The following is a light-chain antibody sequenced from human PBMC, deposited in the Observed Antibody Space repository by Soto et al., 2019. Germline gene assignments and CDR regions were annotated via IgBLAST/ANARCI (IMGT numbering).Light chain of an antibody. CDR1: QSVSNSY. Sequence: DIVLTQSPGTLSLSPGERATLSCRASQSVSNSYLAWYQQKPGQAPRLLIYGASSRAAGIPDRFSGSGSGTDFTLTISRLEPEDFAVYYCKQYAKIPRFTFGPGTTVDI. J-gene: IGKJ3*01. V-gene: IGKV3-20*01. CDR2: GAS. CDR3: KQYAKIPRFT.